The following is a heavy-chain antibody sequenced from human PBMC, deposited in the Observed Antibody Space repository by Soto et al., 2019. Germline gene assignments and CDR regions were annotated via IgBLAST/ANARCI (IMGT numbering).Heavy chain of an antibody. Sequence: PGWSLRLSCASSVFTFSSYSMNWVRQAPGKGLEWVSSISSSSSYIYYADSVKGRFTISRDNAKNSLYLQMNSLRAEDTAVYYCARESSSSWRLPNWFDPWGQGTLVTVSS. CDR1: VFTFSSYS. J-gene: IGHJ5*02. V-gene: IGHV3-21*01. CDR2: ISSSSSYI. D-gene: IGHD6-13*01. CDR3: ARESSSSWRLPNWFDP.